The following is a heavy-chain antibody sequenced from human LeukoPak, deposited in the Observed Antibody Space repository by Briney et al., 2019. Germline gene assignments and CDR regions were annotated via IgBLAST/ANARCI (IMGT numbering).Heavy chain of an antibody. V-gene: IGHV1-2*02. J-gene: IGHJ4*02. CDR2: INPKSGGT. CDR3: ARSPDILTGENFDY. CDR1: GYTFSGYY. D-gene: IGHD3-9*01. Sequence: ASVKVSCKASGYTFSGYYMHWVRQAPGQGLEWMGWINPKSGGTNEAQKFHDRVTMTRDTSIRTAYMEVSRLRSDDTAVYYCARSPDILTGENFDYWGQGTLVAVSS.